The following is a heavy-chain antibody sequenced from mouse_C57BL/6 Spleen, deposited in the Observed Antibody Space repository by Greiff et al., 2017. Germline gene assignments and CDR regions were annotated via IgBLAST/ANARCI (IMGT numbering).Heavy chain of an antibody. CDR2: ISDGGSYT. CDR1: GFTFSSYA. V-gene: IGHV5-4*01. Sequence: EVKLVESGGGLVKPGGSLKLSCAASGFTFSSYAMSWVRQTPEKRLEWVATISDGGSYTYYPDKVKGRFTISRYNAKKNLYLQMSHLKSEDTAMYYCAREDDGYSDYWGQGTTLTVSS. CDR3: AREDDGYSDY. J-gene: IGHJ2*01. D-gene: IGHD2-3*01.